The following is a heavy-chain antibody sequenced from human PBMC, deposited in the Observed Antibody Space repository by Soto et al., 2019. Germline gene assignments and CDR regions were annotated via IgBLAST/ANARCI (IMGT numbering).Heavy chain of an antibody. CDR1: GGTLSDPG. CDR3: ARVTALDTSGGDYLDY. Sequence: QVRLVQSGAEVKKPGSSVKVSCKASGGTLSDPGFSWVRPAPGNGLEWMGGNITVFGTTEFAPEGQGRVTITADEATTTAYMEMSSLTSDDTAVYYCARVTALDTSGGDYLDYWGHGTLSPVSS. D-gene: IGHD3-16*01. V-gene: IGHV1-69*01. J-gene: IGHJ4*01. CDR2: NITVFGTT.